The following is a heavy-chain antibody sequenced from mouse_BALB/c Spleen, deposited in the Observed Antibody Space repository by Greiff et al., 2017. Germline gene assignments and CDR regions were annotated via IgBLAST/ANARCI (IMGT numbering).Heavy chain of an antibody. D-gene: IGHD4-1*01. CDR2: IWSDGST. V-gene: IGHV2-6-2*01. CDR1: GFSLTSYG. J-gene: IGHJ4*01. CDR3: ARHNWDGYAMDY. Sequence: VKLMESGPDLVAPSQSLSITCTVSGFSLTSYGVHWVRQPPGKGLEWLVVIWSDGSTTYNSALKSRLSISKDNSKSQVFLKMNSLQTDDTAMYYCARHNWDGYAMDYWGQGTSVTVSS.